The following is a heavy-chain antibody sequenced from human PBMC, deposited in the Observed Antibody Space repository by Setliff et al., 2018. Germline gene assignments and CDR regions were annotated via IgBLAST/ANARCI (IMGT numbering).Heavy chain of an antibody. D-gene: IGHD3-22*01. CDR2: KYYSGST. Sequence: SETLSLTCTVSGSSFSSYSWSWFRQPPGKGLEWIGYKYYSGSTNSNPSLKSRVTISVDTSKNQFSLKLSSVTAADTAVYYCARWRVRDSGYYPRLSYMDVWGKGTTVTVSS. J-gene: IGHJ6*03. CDR3: ARWRVRDSGYYPRLSYMDV. V-gene: IGHV4-59*08. CDR1: GSSFSSYS.